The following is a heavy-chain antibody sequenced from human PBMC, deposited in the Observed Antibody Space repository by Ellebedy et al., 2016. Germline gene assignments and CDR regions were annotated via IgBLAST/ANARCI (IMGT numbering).Heavy chain of an antibody. CDR3: ARGQSSFHY. CDR2: IHYSGTT. J-gene: IGHJ4*02. V-gene: IGHV4-39*07. D-gene: IGHD5-24*01. CDR1: GDSISKSSYY. Sequence: SETLSLTCTVSGDSISKSSYYWGWIRQPPGKGLEWIGSIHYSGTTHYNPSLKSRLTISVDTSKNQFSLKLTSVTAADTAVYYCARGQSSFHYWGQGTLVTVSS.